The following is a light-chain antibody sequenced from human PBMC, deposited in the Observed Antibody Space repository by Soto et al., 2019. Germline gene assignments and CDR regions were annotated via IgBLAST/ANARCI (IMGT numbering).Light chain of an antibody. CDR1: SSDVGGYNY. CDR2: DVS. Sequence: QSALTQPASVSGSPGQSITISCTGTSSDVGGYNYVSWYQQHPGKAPKLMIYDVSTRPSGVSNRFSGSKSDNTASLTISGLQAEDAADYYCSSYTSSSTLFGGGTKVTVL. CDR3: SSYTSSSTL. V-gene: IGLV2-14*01. J-gene: IGLJ2*01.